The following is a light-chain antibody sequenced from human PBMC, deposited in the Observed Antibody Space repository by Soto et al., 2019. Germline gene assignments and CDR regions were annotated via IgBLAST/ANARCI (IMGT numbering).Light chain of an antibody. CDR3: QQYGSSPPP. J-gene: IGKJ1*01. V-gene: IGKV3-20*01. Sequence: GWTQSTGTLSLSPGERTTLSCRASQSISRYLAWYQQKPGQGPRLLIYGASSRATGTPDRFSGSGSGTDFTLTINRLEPEDFALYYCQQYGSSPPPFGQGTKVAIK. CDR2: GAS. CDR1: QSISRY.